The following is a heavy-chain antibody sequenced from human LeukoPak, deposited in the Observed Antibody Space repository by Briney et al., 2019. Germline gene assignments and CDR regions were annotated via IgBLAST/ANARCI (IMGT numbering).Heavy chain of an antibody. D-gene: IGHD3-10*02. CDR1: GGSISSSSSY. J-gene: IGHJ4*02. CDR2: IYYSGST. V-gene: IGHV4-39*02. CDR3: AREFTRLFDY. Sequence: SETLSLTCTVSGGSISSSSSYWGWIRQPPGKGLEWIGSIYYSGSTYYNPSLKSRVTISVDTSKNQFSLKLSSVTAADRAVYYCAREFTRLFDYWGQGTLVTVSS.